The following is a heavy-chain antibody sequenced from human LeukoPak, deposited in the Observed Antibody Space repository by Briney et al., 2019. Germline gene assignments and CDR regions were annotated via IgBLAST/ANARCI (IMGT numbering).Heavy chain of an antibody. D-gene: IGHD3-10*01. CDR3: ARDKDYGSGDFDY. Sequence: GGSLRLSCAASGFTFDDYGTSWVRQAPGKGLEWVSGINWNGGSTGYADSVKGRFTISRDNAKNPLYLQMNSLRAEDTALYYCARDKDYGSGDFDYWGQGTLVTVSS. J-gene: IGHJ4*02. CDR2: INWNGGST. V-gene: IGHV3-20*04. CDR1: GFTFDDYG.